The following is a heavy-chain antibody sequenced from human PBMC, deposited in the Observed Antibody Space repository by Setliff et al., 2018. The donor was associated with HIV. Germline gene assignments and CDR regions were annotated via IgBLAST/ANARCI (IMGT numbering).Heavy chain of an antibody. V-gene: IGHV4-59*01. J-gene: IGHJ6*03. Sequence: TSETLSLTCTVSGGSIGLYYWSWIRQPPGKGLEWIGYIYDSHFTNYSPSLQSRVAISVDTSRNQLSLKLDPVTSADTAVYYCARDHHGARRDYYYYYMDVWGKGTTVTVSS. CDR1: GGSIGLYY. CDR2: IYDSHFT. CDR3: ARDHHGARRDYYYYYMDV.